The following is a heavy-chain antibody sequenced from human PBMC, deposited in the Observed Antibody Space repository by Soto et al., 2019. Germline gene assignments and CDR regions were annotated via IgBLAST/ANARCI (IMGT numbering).Heavy chain of an antibody. CDR3: ARERMITFGGVIVYYFDY. D-gene: IGHD3-16*02. V-gene: IGHV4-31*03. CDR2: IYYSGST. J-gene: IGHJ4*02. CDR1: GGSISSGGYY. Sequence: QVQLQESGPGLVKPSQTLSLTCTVSGGSISSGGYYWSWIRQHPGKGLEWIGYIYYSGSTYYNPSLKSRVTRSGDTSKNQFSRKLSSVTAADTAVYYCARERMITFGGVIVYYFDYWGQGTLVTVSS.